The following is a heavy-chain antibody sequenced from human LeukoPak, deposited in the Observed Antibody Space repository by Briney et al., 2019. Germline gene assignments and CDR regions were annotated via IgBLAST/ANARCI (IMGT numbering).Heavy chain of an antibody. CDR2: ISSSSRDI. Sequence: PGGSLRLSCAASGFTFSSYSMNWVRQAPGKGLEWVSSISSSSRDIYYAESVKGRFTISRDNPKNSLYLQMNSLRAEDTAVYYCARDPGQWAGRGQGTLVTVSS. D-gene: IGHD6-19*01. J-gene: IGHJ4*02. V-gene: IGHV3-21*01. CDR3: ARDPGQWAG. CDR1: GFTFSSYS.